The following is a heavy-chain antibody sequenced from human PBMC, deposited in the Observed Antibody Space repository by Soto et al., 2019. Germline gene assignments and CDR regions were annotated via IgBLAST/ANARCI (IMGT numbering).Heavy chain of an antibody. CDR3: ARDIASYAYGEGY. CDR2: IHHSGST. V-gene: IGHV4-34*01. Sequence: SETLSLTCAVYGGSFSGYYWSWIRQPPGKGLEWIGEIHHSGSTNYNPSLNSRATMSVETSKNQFSLKLSSVTAADTAVYYCARDIASYAYGEGYWGQGIQVTVSP. CDR1: GGSFSGYY. D-gene: IGHD2-15*01. J-gene: IGHJ4*02.